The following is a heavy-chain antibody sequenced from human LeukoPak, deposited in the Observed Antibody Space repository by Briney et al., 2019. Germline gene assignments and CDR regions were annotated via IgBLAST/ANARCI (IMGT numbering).Heavy chain of an antibody. CDR2: ISGYNGNT. V-gene: IGHV1-18*01. D-gene: IGHD3-16*02. CDR3: ARVEYDYVWGSNRHTVDF. CDR1: GYTFTTYG. J-gene: IGHJ4*02. Sequence: ASVKVSCKASGYTFTTYGIGWVRQAPGQGLEWMGWISGYNGNTNYAQKVQGRVTMTTDTSTSTAYMELRSLRPDDTAVYYCARVEYDYVWGSNRHTVDFWGQGTLVTVSS.